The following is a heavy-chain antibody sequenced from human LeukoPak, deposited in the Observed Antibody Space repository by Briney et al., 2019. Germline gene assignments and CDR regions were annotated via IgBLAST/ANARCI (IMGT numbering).Heavy chain of an antibody. V-gene: IGHV3-23*01. D-gene: IGHD4-11*01. Sequence: TGGSLRLSCAASGFTFSSFAMSWVRQAPGKGLEWVSSISGSGDNTYYADSVKDRFTISRDKSKNTLYLQMNSLRAEDTAVYYCAKNRGNYYYFDYWGQGTLVTVSS. CDR2: ISGSGDNT. CDR1: GFTFSSFA. J-gene: IGHJ4*02. CDR3: AKNRGNYYYFDY.